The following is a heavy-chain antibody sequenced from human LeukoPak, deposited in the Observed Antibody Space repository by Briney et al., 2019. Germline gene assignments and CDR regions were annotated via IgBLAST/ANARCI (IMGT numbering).Heavy chain of an antibody. Sequence: ASVKVSCKASGGTFSSYAISWVRQAPGQGLEWMGGIIPIFGTANYAQKFQGRVTITTDESTSTAYMELSSLRSEDTAVYYCARDRTAWNHQQELDYWGQGTLVTVSS. V-gene: IGHV1-69*05. D-gene: IGHD1-14*01. J-gene: IGHJ4*02. CDR2: IIPIFGTA. CDR1: GGTFSSYA. CDR3: ARDRTAWNHQQELDY.